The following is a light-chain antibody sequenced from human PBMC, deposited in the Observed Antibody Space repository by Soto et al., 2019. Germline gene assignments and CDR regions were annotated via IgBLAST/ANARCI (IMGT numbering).Light chain of an antibody. CDR2: AAA. Sequence: DIQMTQSPSSLSASVGDRVTITCRASQGISNYLAWYQQKPGKVPKLLIYAAATLQSGVPSRFSGSGSGTDFTLHISSRQPEDVATYYCQKYNRAPWTFGQGTKVEIK. V-gene: IGKV1-27*01. J-gene: IGKJ1*01. CDR1: QGISNY. CDR3: QKYNRAPWT.